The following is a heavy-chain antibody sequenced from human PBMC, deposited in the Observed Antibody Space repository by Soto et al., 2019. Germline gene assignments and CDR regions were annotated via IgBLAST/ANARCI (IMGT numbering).Heavy chain of an antibody. CDR3: ARSAVADSAFDI. CDR1: GYTFTSYY. J-gene: IGHJ3*02. Sequence: ASVKVSCMASGYTFTSYYMHWVRQAPGQRLEWMGIINPSGGSTSYAQKFQGRVTMTRDTSTSTVYMELSSLRSEDTAVYYCARSAVADSAFDIWGQGTMVTVSS. CDR2: INPSGGST. D-gene: IGHD6-19*01. V-gene: IGHV1-46*01.